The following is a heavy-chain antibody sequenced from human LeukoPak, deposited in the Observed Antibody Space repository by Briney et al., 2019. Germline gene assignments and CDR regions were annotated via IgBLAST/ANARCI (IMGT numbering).Heavy chain of an antibody. D-gene: IGHD3-10*01. CDR3: ADYYASGSYPP. CDR1: GFSFSIAW. CDR2: ILSKTSGGTT. V-gene: IGHV3-15*07. Sequence: GGSLRLSCAASGFSFSIAWMNWVRQAPGKGLEWVGRILSKTSGGTTDYATPVKGRFTISRDDSKNMLYLHMNSLQIEDTAVYYCADYYASGSYPPWGQGTLVTVSS. J-gene: IGHJ5*02.